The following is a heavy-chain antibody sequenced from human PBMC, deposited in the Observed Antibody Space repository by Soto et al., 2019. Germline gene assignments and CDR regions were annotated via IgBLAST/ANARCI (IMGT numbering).Heavy chain of an antibody. CDR1: GGTFSSYA. V-gene: IGHV1-69*13. CDR2: IIPIFGTA. D-gene: IGHD2-21*01. Sequence: SVKVSCKASGGTFSSYAISWVRQAPGQGLEWMGGIIPIFGTANYAQKFQGRVTITADESTSTAYMELSSLRSEDTAVYYCAREGYCGGECYCFDYWGQGTLVTVSS. CDR3: AREGYCGGECYCFDY. J-gene: IGHJ4*02.